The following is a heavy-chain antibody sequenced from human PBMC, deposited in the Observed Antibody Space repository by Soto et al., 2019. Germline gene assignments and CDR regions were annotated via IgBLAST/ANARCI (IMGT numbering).Heavy chain of an antibody. Sequence: ASVKVSCKASGYTFTSYGISWVRQAPGQGLEWMGWISAYNGNTNYAQKLQGRVTMTTDTSTSTAYMELRSLRSDDTAVYYCAREKDCSGGSCYLDYWGQGTLVTVSS. CDR3: AREKDCSGGSCYLDY. V-gene: IGHV1-18*01. J-gene: IGHJ4*02. CDR1: GYTFTSYG. D-gene: IGHD2-15*01. CDR2: ISAYNGNT.